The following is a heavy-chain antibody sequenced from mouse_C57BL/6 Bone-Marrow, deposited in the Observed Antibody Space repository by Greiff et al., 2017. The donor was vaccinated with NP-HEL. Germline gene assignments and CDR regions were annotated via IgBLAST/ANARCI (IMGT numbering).Heavy chain of an antibody. J-gene: IGHJ3*01. V-gene: IGHV1-61*01. CDR3: ARPLGTWFAY. D-gene: IGHD3-1*01. CDR1: GYTFTSYW. Sequence: VQLQQPGAELVRPGSSVKLSCKASGYTFTSYWMDWVKQRPGQGLEWIGNIYPSDSETHYNQKFKDKATLTVDKSSSTAYMQLSSLTSEDSAVYYCARPLGTWFAYWGQGTLVTVSA. CDR2: IYPSDSET.